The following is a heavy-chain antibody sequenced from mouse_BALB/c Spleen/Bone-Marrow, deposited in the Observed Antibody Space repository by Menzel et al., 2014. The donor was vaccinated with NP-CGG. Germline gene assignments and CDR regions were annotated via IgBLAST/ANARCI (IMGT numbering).Heavy chain of an antibody. Sequence: VQGVESGPGLLQPSQSLSITCTVSGFSLTTYGVHWVRQSPGKNLEWLGVIWNDGSTDYNAGFIFRLSISKDNSKSQIFFKMNSLQANDTAIYYCARNEGRSFTYWGQGTLVTVSS. CDR3: ARNEGRSFTY. CDR2: IWNDGST. J-gene: IGHJ3*01. CDR1: GFSLTTYG. V-gene: IGHV2-2*02.